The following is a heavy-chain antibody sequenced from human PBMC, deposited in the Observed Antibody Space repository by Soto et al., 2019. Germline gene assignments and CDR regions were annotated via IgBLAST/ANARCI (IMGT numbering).Heavy chain of an antibody. CDR3: AKEYDDNNGYGRFDY. CDR2: ISWNSGSI. J-gene: IGHJ4*02. V-gene: IGHV3-9*01. Sequence: GGSLRLSCAASGFTFDDYAMHWVRQAPGKGLEWVSGISWNSGSIGYADSVKGRFTISRDNAKSSLYLQMNSLRAEDTALYYCAKEYDDNNGYGRFDYWGQGTPVTVSS. CDR1: GFTFDDYA. D-gene: IGHD3-22*01.